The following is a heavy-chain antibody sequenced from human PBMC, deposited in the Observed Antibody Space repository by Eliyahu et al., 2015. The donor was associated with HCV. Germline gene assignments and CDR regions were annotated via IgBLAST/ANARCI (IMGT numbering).Heavy chain of an antibody. D-gene: IGHD1-26*01. CDR1: GFTFDDYA. J-gene: IGHJ2*01. CDR2: ISWNSGSI. Sequence: EVQLVESGGGLVQPGRSLRLSCAASGFTFDDYAMHWVRQAPGKGLEWVSGISWNSGSIGYADSVKGRFTISRDNAKNSLYLQMNSLRAEDTALYYCAWGSYELGYFDLWGRGTLVTVSS. V-gene: IGHV3-9*01. CDR3: AWGSYELGYFDL.